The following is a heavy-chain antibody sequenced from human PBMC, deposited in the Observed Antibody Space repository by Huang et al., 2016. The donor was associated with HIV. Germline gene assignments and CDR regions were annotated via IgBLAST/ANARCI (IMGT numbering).Heavy chain of an antibody. J-gene: IGHJ5*02. CDR2: VYDRETN. D-gene: IGHD6-19*01. CDR1: GDSVSSHY. Sequence: QVRLQESGPGLVKPSETLSLRCTCSGDSVSSHYWGWIRHPPRKGLEWIGTVYDRETNKYHPRLKSRITISVDTSKNGFSLNITSVSAADTAMYFCVRDQGRLAVGGIDNWFDPWGQGALVTVSS. CDR3: VRDQGRLAVGGIDNWFDP. V-gene: IGHV4-59*02.